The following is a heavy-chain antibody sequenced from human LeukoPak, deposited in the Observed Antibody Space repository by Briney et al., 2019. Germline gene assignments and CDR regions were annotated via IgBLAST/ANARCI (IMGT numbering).Heavy chain of an antibody. D-gene: IGHD1-26*01. V-gene: IGHV3-72*01. Sequence: GGSLRLSYAASGFIFSDHYMDWVRQAPGKGLEWVGRTRNEANIYTTKYAASVKGRFTISRDDSKNSLYLQMNSLKTEDTAVYYCASPVGATTVRAFDIWGQGTMVTVSS. CDR1: GFIFSDHY. J-gene: IGHJ3*02. CDR3: ASPVGATTVRAFDI. CDR2: TRNEANIYTT.